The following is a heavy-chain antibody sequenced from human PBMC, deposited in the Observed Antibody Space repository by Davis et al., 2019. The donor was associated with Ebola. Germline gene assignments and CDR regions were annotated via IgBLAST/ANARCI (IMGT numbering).Heavy chain of an antibody. D-gene: IGHD3-3*01. CDR3: ARAYDFWSGYYLSWFDP. CDR2: IYYSGST. V-gene: IGHV4-59*01. J-gene: IGHJ5*02. CDR1: GGSISSYY. Sequence: GSLRLSCTVSGGSISSYYWSWIRQPPGKGLEWIGYIYYSGSTNYNPSLKSRVTISVDTSKNQFSLKLSSVTAADTAVYYCARAYDFWSGYYLSWFDPWGQGTLVTVSS.